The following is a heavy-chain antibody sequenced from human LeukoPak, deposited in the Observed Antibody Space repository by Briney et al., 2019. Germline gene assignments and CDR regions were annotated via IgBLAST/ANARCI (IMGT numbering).Heavy chain of an antibody. V-gene: IGHV4-59*08. J-gene: IGHJ4*02. CDR2: ISYSGYT. Sequence: PSETLSLTCTVSGGSISSYYWSWIRQPPGKGLEWIGYISYSGYTNYNPSLKSRVTISVDTSKNKFSLRLGSVTAADTAVYYCARHDYSNPRLDYWGQGTLVTVSS. CDR3: ARHDYSNPRLDY. D-gene: IGHD4-11*01. CDR1: GGSISSYY.